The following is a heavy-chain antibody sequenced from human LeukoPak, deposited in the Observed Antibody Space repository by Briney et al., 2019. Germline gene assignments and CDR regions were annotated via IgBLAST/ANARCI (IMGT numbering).Heavy chain of an antibody. J-gene: IGHJ4*02. Sequence: GGSLRLSCAASGFSFSEYYMSWIRQAPGKGLEWVSCISSGSSYTNYTDSVKGRFTISRDNAENTLYLQMNSLRTEDTAVYYCARGWELLMWGQGTLVTVSS. CDR1: GFSFSEYY. D-gene: IGHD1-26*01. CDR2: ISSGSSYT. CDR3: ARGWELLM. V-gene: IGHV3-11*06.